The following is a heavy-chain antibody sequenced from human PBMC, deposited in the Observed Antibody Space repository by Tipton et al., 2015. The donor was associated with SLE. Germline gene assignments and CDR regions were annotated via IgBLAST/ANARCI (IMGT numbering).Heavy chain of an antibody. V-gene: IGHV4-59*11. D-gene: IGHD5-12*01. J-gene: IGHJ3*02. CDR2: IYYSGST. CDR1: GGSISSHY. Sequence: GSLRLSCTASGGSISSHYWSWIRQPPGKGLEWIGYIYYSGSTNYNPSLKSRVTISVDTSKNQFSLNLSSVTAADTAVYYCARREWLRPRGAFDIWGQGTMVTVSS. CDR3: ARREWLRPRGAFDI.